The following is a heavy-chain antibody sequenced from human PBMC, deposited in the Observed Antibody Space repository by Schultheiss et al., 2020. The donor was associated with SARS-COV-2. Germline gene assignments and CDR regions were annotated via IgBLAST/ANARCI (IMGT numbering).Heavy chain of an antibody. Sequence: SQTLSLTCAVYGGSFSGYYWSWIRQPPGKGLEWIGEINHSGSTNYNPSLKSRVTISVDTSKNQFSLRLSSETAADTALYYCAGEVGGSSWYYFDYWGQGTLVTVSS. CDR2: INHSGST. J-gene: IGHJ4*02. CDR3: AGEVGGSSWYYFDY. CDR1: GGSFSGYY. V-gene: IGHV4-34*01. D-gene: IGHD6-13*01.